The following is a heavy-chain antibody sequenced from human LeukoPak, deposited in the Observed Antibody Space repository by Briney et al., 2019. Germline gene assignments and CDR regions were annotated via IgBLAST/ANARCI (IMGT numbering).Heavy chain of an antibody. D-gene: IGHD2-2*01. Sequence: GASVTVSFMASVYTFTTYDINWVRQATGQGREGLGCMNPNSGNTGYAQKFQGRVTMTRNTSISTAYMELSSLRSEDPAVYYCARGGCSSTSCLYYYYYMDVWGKGTTVTVSS. CDR2: MNPNSGNT. V-gene: IGHV1-8*01. J-gene: IGHJ6*03. CDR3: ARGGCSSTSCLYYYYYMDV. CDR1: VYTFTTYD.